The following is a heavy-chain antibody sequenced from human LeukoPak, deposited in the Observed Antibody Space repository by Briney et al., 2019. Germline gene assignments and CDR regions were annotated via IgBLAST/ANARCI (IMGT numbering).Heavy chain of an antibody. J-gene: IGHJ1*01. CDR2: ISGYKGNT. Sequence: GASVKVSCKASGYTFTSYAISWVRQAPGQGLEWMGWISGYKGNTKYAQKFQGRVTMTTDTSTSTAYMDLRSLRSDDTAVYFCARPPRDLVSAAPFPSWGQGTLVTVSS. CDR3: ARPPRDLVSAAPFPS. V-gene: IGHV1-18*01. D-gene: IGHD2-2*01. CDR1: GYTFTSYA.